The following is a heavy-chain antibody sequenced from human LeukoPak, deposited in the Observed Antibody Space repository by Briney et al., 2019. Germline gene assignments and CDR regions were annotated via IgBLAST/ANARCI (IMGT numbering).Heavy chain of an antibody. CDR2: IYYSGST. D-gene: IGHD5-24*01. V-gene: IGHV4-59*01. Sequence: SSETLSLTCTVSGGSISSYYWSWIRQPPGKGLEWIGYIYYSGSTNYNPSLKSRVTISVDTSKNQFSLKLSSVTAADTAVYYCARDGERWLHGFDYWGQGTLVTVSS. CDR1: GGSISSYY. CDR3: ARDGERWLHGFDY. J-gene: IGHJ4*02.